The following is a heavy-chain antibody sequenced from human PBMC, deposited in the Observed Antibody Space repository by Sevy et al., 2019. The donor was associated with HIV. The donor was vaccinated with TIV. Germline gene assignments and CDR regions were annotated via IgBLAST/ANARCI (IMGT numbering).Heavy chain of an antibody. D-gene: IGHD3-3*01. CDR3: ARGGMNYDFWSGYYTPIYYYGMDV. V-gene: IGHV3-7*01. J-gene: IGHJ6*02. CDR2: IKQDGSEK. Sequence: GGSLRLSCAASGFTFSSYWMSWVRQAPGKGLEWVANIKQDGSEKYYVDSVKGRFTISRDNAKNSLYLQMNSLRAEETAVYYCARGGMNYDFWSGYYTPIYYYGMDVWGQGTTVTVSS. CDR1: GFTFSSYW.